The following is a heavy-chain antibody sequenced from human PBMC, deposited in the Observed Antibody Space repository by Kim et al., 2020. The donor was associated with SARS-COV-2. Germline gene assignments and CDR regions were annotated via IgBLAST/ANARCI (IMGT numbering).Heavy chain of an antibody. CDR3: ANDGVQSPSSSWWEPFYYYYYGMDV. V-gene: IGHV3-30*18. J-gene: IGHJ6*02. CDR2: ISYDGSNK. D-gene: IGHD6-13*01. Sequence: GGSLRLSCAASGFTFSSYGMHWVRQAPGKVLEWVAVISYDGSNKYYADSVKGRFTISRDNSKNTLYLQMNSLRAEDTAVYYCANDGVQSPSSSWWEPFYYYYYGMDVWGQGTTVTVSS. CDR1: GFTFSSYG.